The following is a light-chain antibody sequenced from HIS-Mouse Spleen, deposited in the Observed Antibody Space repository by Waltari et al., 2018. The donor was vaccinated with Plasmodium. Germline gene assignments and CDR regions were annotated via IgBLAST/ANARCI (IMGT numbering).Light chain of an antibody. V-gene: IGLV2-11*01. CDR2: DVS. J-gene: IGLJ3*02. Sequence: QSALTQPRSVSGSPGQSVTISCTGTSSDVGGYNYVSWYQQPPGKAPKLMIYDVSQRPSGVPDRFSCSKSGNTASLTISGLKAEEEADYYCCSYAGSYIHWVFGGGTKLTVL. CDR1: SSDVGGYNY. CDR3: CSYAGSYIHWV.